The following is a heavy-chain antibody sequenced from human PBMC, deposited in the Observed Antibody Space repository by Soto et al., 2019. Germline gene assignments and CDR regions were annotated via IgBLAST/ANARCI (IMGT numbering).Heavy chain of an antibody. Sequence: AVKVSCKASGYSFTDYHIHWVRQAPGQGLEWLGRINPKSGGTSTAQKFQGWVTMTTDTSISTASMELTRLTSDDTAIYYCARGDSTDCSNGVCSFFYNHDLDVWG. CDR3: ARGDSTDCSNGVCSFFYNHDLDV. D-gene: IGHD2-8*01. CDR1: GYSFTDYH. V-gene: IGHV1-2*04. CDR2: INPKSGGT. J-gene: IGHJ6*02.